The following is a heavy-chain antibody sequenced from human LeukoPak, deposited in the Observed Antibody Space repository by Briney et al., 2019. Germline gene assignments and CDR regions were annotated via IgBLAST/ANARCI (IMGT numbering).Heavy chain of an antibody. D-gene: IGHD3-3*01. CDR3: ARGFDTIFGVVMGNWFDP. J-gene: IGHJ5*02. CDR2: IYYSGST. CDR1: GGCISSYY. Sequence: SQTLSLTCTGSGGCISSYYWSWIRQPPGKGLNWIGYIYYSGSTNYNPSLKSRVTISVDTSKHQFSLKLSSVSAADTAVYYCARGFDTIFGVVMGNWFDPWGQGTLVTVSS. V-gene: IGHV4-59*12.